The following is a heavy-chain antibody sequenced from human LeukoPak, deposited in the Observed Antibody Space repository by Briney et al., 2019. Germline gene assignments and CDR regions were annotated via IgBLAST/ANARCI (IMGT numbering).Heavy chain of an antibody. CDR2: ISYDGSNK. J-gene: IGHJ6*02. CDR1: GFTFDRYP. CDR3: AKDIAAVRMDV. V-gene: IGHV3-30*04. Sequence: PGWSLRLSCAASGFTFDRYPMHWARQAPGKGLEWVAVISYDGSNKYYADSVKGRFTISRDNSKNTLYLQMNSLRAEDTAVYYCAKDIAAVRMDVWGQGTTVTVSS. D-gene: IGHD6-25*01.